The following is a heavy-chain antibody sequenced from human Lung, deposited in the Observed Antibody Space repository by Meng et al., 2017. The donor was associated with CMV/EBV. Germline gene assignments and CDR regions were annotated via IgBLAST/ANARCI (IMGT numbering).Heavy chain of an antibody. D-gene: IGHD2-2*02. CDR2: IYSGGSST. CDR1: GFTFSSYA. Sequence: GGSLRLXCAASGFTFSSYAMSWVRQAPGKGLEWVSVIYSGGSSTYYVDSVKGRFTISRDNSKNTLYLQMNSLRAEDTAVYYCAKPIQGTYGMDVWGQGTTVTVSS. CDR3: AKPIQGTYGMDV. V-gene: IGHV3-23*03. J-gene: IGHJ6*02.